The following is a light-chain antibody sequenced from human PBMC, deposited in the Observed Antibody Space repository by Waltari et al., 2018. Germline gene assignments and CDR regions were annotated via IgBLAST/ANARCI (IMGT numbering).Light chain of an antibody. Sequence: EIVLTQSPGTLSLSPGERATLTCRASQSVGRSLVWYQQKPGQAPRLLIYEVSRRANGIPDRLSVSGYGTDFSLTISRLEPEDVAVYYCQKYERLPATFGQGTTVEIK. V-gene: IGKV3-20*01. CDR2: EVS. CDR1: QSVGRS. J-gene: IGKJ1*01. CDR3: QKYERLPAT.